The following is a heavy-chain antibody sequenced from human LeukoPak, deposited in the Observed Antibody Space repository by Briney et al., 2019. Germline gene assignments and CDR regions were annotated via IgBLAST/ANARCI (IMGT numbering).Heavy chain of an antibody. V-gene: IGHV3-48*01. Sequence: GGSLRLSCAASGFTCSDYSMNWVRQAPGKGLEWVSYISSSGFTLNYANSVKGRFTISRDNAKNSLYLQMNSLRAEDTAVYYCARGVPKTSYYYYYMDVWGKGTTVTVSS. D-gene: IGHD4-11*01. CDR1: GFTCSDYS. J-gene: IGHJ6*03. CDR2: ISSSGFTL. CDR3: ARGVPKTSYYYYYMDV.